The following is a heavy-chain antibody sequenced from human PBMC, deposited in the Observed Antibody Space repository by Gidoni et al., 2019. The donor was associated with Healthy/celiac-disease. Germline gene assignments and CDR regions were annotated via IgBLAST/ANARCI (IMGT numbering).Heavy chain of an antibody. Sequence: MGGIIPIFGTANYAQKFQGRVTITADESTSTAYMELSSLRSEDTAVYYCARESSSGSQPRPDAFDIWGQGTMVTVSS. J-gene: IGHJ3*02. CDR2: IIPIFGTA. V-gene: IGHV1-69*01. D-gene: IGHD3-22*01. CDR3: ARESSSGSQPRPDAFDI.